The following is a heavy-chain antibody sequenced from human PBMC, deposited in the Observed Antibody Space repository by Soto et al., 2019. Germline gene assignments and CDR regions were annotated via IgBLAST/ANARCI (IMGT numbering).Heavy chain of an antibody. CDR1: GYTFTIYG. CDR3: AREYDILTGYYTAFDI. V-gene: IGHV1-18*01. CDR2: ISAYNGNT. J-gene: IGHJ3*02. D-gene: IGHD3-9*01. Sequence: ASVKVSSTASGYTFTIYGISWARQAPGQGLEWMGWISAYNGNTNYAQKLQGRVTMTTDTSTSTAYMELRSLRSDDTAVYYCAREYDILTGYYTAFDIWGQGTMVTVSS.